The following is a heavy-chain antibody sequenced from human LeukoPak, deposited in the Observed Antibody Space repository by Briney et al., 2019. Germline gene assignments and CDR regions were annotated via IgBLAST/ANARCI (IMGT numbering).Heavy chain of an antibody. CDR1: GGTFSSYA. Sequence: GASVKVSCKASGGTFSSYAISWVRQAPGQGLEWMGGIIPIFDTANYAQKFQGRVTITTDESTSTAYMELSRLRSEDTAVYYCARAGSFDRRYFDYWGQGTLVTVSS. V-gene: IGHV1-69*05. J-gene: IGHJ4*02. CDR2: IIPIFDTA. CDR3: ARAGSFDRRYFDY. D-gene: IGHD1-14*01.